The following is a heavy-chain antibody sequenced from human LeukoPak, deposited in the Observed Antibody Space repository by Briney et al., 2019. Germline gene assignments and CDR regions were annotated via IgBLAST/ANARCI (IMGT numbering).Heavy chain of an antibody. D-gene: IGHD2-2*01. J-gene: IGHJ6*02. CDR2: IWYDGSNK. Sequence: PGGSLRLSCAASGFTFSSYGMHWVRQAPGKGLEWVAVIWYDGSNKYYADSVKGRFTISRDNSKNTLYLQMNSLRAEDTAVYYCAREYCSSTSCYWGRVWYYYYYSMDVWGQGTTVTVSS. CDR1: GFTFSSYG. CDR3: AREYCSSTSCYWGRVWYYYYYSMDV. V-gene: IGHV3-33*01.